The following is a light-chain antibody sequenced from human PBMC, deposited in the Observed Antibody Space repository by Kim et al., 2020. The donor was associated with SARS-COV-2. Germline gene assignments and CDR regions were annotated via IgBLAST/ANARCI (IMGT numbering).Light chain of an antibody. CDR2: EVT. Sequence: LTQPPSVSGSPGQSVTISCTATNSDVGTYNRVSWYQQPPGTAPKLMIYEVTNRPSGVPARFSGSNSGNTASLTISGLQAEDEADYYCSSYTNSGTLVFGGGTQLTVL. CDR1: NSDVGTYNR. V-gene: IGLV2-18*02. CDR3: SSYTNSGTLV. J-gene: IGLJ2*01.